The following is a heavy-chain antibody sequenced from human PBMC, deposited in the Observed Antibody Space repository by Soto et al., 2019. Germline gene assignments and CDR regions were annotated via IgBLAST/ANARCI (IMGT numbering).Heavy chain of an antibody. CDR1: GFTFSNYA. J-gene: IGHJ4*02. V-gene: IGHV3-23*01. CDR2: ISGSGGST. CDR3: AKVDAEVPADY. Sequence: EVQLLESGGGLVQPGGSLRLSCAASGFTFSNYAMSWVRQAPGKGLEWVSTISGSGGSTFYADSVKGRFTISRDRSKNTLYLQMNSLRAEDTAVYYCAKVDAEVPADYWGQGTLVTVSS.